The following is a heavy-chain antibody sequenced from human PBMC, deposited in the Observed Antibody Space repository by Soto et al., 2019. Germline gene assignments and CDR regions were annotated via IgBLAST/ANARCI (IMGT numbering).Heavy chain of an antibody. D-gene: IGHD3-3*01. CDR3: AKDERRAASGSPDY. Sequence: GGSLRLSCAASGFTFSSYAMSRVRQAPGKGLEWVSAISGSGGSTYYADSVKGRFTISRDNSKNTLYLQMNSLRAEDTAVYYCAKDERRAASGSPDYWGQGTLVTVSS. CDR2: ISGSGGST. CDR1: GFTFSSYA. J-gene: IGHJ4*02. V-gene: IGHV3-23*01.